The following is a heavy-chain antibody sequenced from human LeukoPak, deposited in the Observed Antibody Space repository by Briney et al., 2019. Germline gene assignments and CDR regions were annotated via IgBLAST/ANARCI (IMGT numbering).Heavy chain of an antibody. CDR1: GFALSDAW. CDR2: IRTETDGGTT. CDR3: TTDPPIAAAPD. Sequence: GGSPRLSCAASGFALSDAWMTWVRQAPGKGLEWVGRIRTETDGGTTDYAAPVKGRFTISRDDSTNTLHLQMNSLKAEDTAVYYCTTDPPIAAAPDWGQGTLVTVSS. V-gene: IGHV3-15*01. D-gene: IGHD6-25*01. J-gene: IGHJ4*02.